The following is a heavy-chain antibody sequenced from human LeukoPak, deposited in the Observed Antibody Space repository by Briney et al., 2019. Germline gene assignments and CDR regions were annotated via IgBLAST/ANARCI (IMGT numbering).Heavy chain of an antibody. D-gene: IGHD3-10*01. CDR2: ISGSGGST. J-gene: IGHJ5*02. Sequence: GGSLRLSCAASGFTFSSYAMSWVCQAPGKGLEWVSAISGSGGSTYYADSVKGRFTISRDNSKNTLYLQMNSLRAEDTAVYYCAKEYGSGSYHRRWFDPWGQGTLVTVSS. CDR1: GFTFSSYA. V-gene: IGHV3-23*01. CDR3: AKEYGSGSYHRRWFDP.